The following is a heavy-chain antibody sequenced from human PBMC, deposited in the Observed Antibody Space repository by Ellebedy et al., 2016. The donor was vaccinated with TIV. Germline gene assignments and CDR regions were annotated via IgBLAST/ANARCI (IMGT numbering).Heavy chain of an antibody. CDR2: IYRSLKT. CDR1: GGSISSSDW. CDR3: ARDPHTGGDFAS. D-gene: IGHD2-8*02. Sequence: MPSETLSLTCAVSGGSISSSDWWSWVRQPAGKGLEWTGEIYRSLKTDYNPSLESRATISMDKSKNLLSLKLTSVTASDTAMYYCARDPHTGGDFASWGQGTLVTVSS. V-gene: IGHV4-4*02. J-gene: IGHJ4*02.